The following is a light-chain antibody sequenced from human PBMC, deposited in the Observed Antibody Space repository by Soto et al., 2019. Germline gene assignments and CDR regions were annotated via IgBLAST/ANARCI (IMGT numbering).Light chain of an antibody. J-gene: IGLJ3*02. V-gene: IGLV1-40*01. CDR3: QSYDSSLSGSVV. CDR2: GIT. Sequence: QAVVTQPPSVSGAPGQRVTISCTGSSSNIGAHYDVHWYQQLPGTAPKLLIYGITNRPSGVPDRCSGSKSGTSASLAITGLQAEDEADYYCQSYDSSLSGSVVFGGGTKLTVL. CDR1: SSNIGAHYD.